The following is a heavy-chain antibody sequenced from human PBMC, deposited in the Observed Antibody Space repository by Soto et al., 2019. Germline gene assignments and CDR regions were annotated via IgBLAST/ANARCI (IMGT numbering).Heavy chain of an antibody. V-gene: IGHV1-8*01. D-gene: IGHD6-13*01. CDR2: VNPNSGNK. CDR1: GYTFPSYD. J-gene: IGHJ4*02. Sequence: APVKGFCKASGYTFPSYDINWVRQATGQGAEGMGWVNPNSGNKSFSQKFQGRGTMTRNHSIRTAYIELSSLRSEDTAVYYCAKAPDTGSSWSSTLLDYWGQGTLVTVSS. CDR3: AKAPDTGSSWSSTLLDY.